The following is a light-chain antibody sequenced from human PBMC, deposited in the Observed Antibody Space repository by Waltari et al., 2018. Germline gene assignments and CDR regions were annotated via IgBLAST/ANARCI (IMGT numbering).Light chain of an antibody. CDR3: QSYYAYDVI. J-gene: IGLJ2*01. CDR1: SDNIANNY. CDR2: EDN. V-gene: IGLV6-57*02. Sequence: NFMLTQPHSVSESAGKTVIISCTGSSDNIANNYVQWYQHRPGSAPVTLIYEDNQRASGVPDRFSGPIDSSSNSASLTISGLRTEDEAYYFCQSYYAYDVIFGGGTKLTVL.